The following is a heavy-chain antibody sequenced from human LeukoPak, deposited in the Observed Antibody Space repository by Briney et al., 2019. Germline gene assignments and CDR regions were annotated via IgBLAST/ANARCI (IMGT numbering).Heavy chain of an antibody. Sequence: SQTLSLTCTVSGGSISSGSYYWSWIRQPAGKGLEWIGRIYTSGSTNYNPSLKSRVTISVDTSKNQFSLKLSSVTAADTAVYYCARDRFDDPYYYYYYMDVWGKGTTVTVSS. CDR2: IYTSGST. J-gene: IGHJ6*03. CDR3: ARDRFDDPYYYYYYMDV. V-gene: IGHV4-61*02. CDR1: GGSISSGSYY. D-gene: IGHD3-3*01.